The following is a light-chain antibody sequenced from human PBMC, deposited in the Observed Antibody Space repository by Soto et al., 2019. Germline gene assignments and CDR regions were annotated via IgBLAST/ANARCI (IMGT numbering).Light chain of an antibody. CDR1: QSISTW. Sequence: DIQMTQSPSIMSASVGDRVSITCRASQSISTWLAWYQQKPGKAPKVLIYDASILESGVPSRFSGSGSGTEFTLTISSLQPDDFATYYCQQYDTYSHSFGPGTKREFK. V-gene: IGKV1-5*01. CDR2: DAS. CDR3: QQYDTYSHS. J-gene: IGKJ2*03.